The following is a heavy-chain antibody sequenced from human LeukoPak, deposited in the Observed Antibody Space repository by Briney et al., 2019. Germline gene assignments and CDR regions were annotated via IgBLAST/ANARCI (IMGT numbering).Heavy chain of an antibody. Sequence: GGSLRLSCAASGFTFSSYWMSWVRQAPGKGLEWVANIKQDESEKYYVDSVKGRFTISRDNAKNSLYLQMNSLRAEDTAVYYCARDYYYGSGKEMAWGQGTLVTVSS. CDR1: GFTFSSYW. CDR3: ARDYYYGSGKEMA. J-gene: IGHJ4*02. D-gene: IGHD3-10*01. CDR2: IKQDESEK. V-gene: IGHV3-7*01.